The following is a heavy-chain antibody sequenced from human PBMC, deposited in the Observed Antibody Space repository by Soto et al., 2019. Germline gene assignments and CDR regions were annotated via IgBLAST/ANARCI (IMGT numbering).Heavy chain of an antibody. V-gene: IGHV1-69*08. CDR2: IIPILGIA. Sequence: QVQLVQSGAEVKKPGSSVKVSCKASGGTFSSYTISWVRQAPGQGLEWMGRIIPILGIANYAQKFQGRVTITADKSTSTAYMELSSLRSEDTAVYYCARDPATPNYGDVRFDPWGQGTLVTVSS. J-gene: IGHJ5*02. CDR3: ARDPATPNYGDVRFDP. D-gene: IGHD4-17*01. CDR1: GGTFSSYT.